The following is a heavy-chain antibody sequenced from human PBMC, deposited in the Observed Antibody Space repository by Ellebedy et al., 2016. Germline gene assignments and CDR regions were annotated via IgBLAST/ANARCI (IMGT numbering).Heavy chain of an antibody. Sequence: GESLKISCAASGFSLSPFSAYWMHWVRQAPGKGLVWVSRIKGDGSGATYADSVKGRFAISRDNAKNTLYLEMTSLRAEDTAVYYCATDVSYRMDVWGQGTTVTV. CDR2: IKGDGSGA. CDR1: GFSLSPFSAYW. D-gene: IGHD5/OR15-5a*01. V-gene: IGHV3-74*01. CDR3: ATDVSYRMDV. J-gene: IGHJ6*02.